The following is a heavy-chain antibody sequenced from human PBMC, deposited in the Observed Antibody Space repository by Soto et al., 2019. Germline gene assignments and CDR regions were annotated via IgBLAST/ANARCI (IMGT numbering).Heavy chain of an antibody. D-gene: IGHD3-3*01. CDR1: GGTFNSYA. CDR3: ASSAVFVVSALTSKTWFDP. Sequence: QVQLVQSGAEVRKPGSSVRVSCKASGGTFNSYAFSWVRQAPGQGLEWMGGIIPVFSATHYAQSFEGRVSITANESTKTVSLDFSSLESDATAVYFCASSAVFVVSALTSKTWFDPWAQGTLVIVSS. J-gene: IGHJ5*02. V-gene: IGHV1-69*01. CDR2: IIPVFSAT.